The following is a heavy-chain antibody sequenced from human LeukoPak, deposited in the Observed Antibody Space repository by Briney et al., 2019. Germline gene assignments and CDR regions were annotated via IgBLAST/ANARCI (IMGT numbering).Heavy chain of an antibody. J-gene: IGHJ4*02. D-gene: IGHD2-21*01. V-gene: IGHV3-23*01. CDR1: GFTFSAYG. CDR2: VSGADGTT. CDR3: AKSDCGSDGCKLLHY. Sequence: PGGSLRLSCAASGFTFSAYGMSWVRQSPRKGLEWVSGVSGADGTTYYADSVKGRFTISRDNSKSTLYLQMNNLRAEDTAVYYCAKSDCGSDGCKLLHYWGQGTLVIASS.